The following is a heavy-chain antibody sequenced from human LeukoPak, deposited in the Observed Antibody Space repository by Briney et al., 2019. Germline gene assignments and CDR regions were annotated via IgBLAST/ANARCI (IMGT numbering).Heavy chain of an antibody. Sequence: QAGGSLRLSCAASGFTFSSIAMTWVRQAPGKGLEWVSSIRSNGDTTYNADSVKGRFTISRDNSKNTLYLQMNSLRVGDTAIYYCAKGQELDDGVFDSWGQGTLVTVSS. V-gene: IGHV3-23*01. J-gene: IGHJ4*02. D-gene: IGHD1-1*01. CDR1: GFTFSSIA. CDR2: IRSNGDTT. CDR3: AKGQELDDGVFDS.